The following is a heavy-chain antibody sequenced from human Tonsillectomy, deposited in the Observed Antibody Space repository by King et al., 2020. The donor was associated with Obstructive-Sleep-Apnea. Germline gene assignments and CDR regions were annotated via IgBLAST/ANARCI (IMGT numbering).Heavy chain of an antibody. D-gene: IGHD3-9*01. V-gene: IGHV3-23*04. J-gene: IGHJ4*02. CDR2: IRGVGGGT. CDR3: AKDIINYDSLTGPVDY. CDR1: GFTFRSYA. Sequence: VQLVESGGGLVQPGGSLRLSCAGSGFTFRSYAMSWVRQAPGKGLEWASGIRGVGGGTYYADSVKGRFTTSRGNTKTTLYLQMNSLRAEDTAVYYCAKDIINYDSLTGPVDYWGQGTLVTVSS.